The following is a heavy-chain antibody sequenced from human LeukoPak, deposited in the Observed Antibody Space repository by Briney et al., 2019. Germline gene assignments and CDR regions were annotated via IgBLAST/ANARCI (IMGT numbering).Heavy chain of an antibody. D-gene: IGHD3-10*01. J-gene: IGHJ4*02. V-gene: IGHV1-2*02. CDR1: GYTFTGYY. CDR2: INPNSGGT. CDR3: ARGRVSMVRVPFDY. Sequence: GASVKVSCKASGYTFTGYYMHWVRQAPGQGLEWMGWINPNSGGTNYAQKFQGRVTMTRDTSISTAYMELSRLRSDDTAVYYCARGRVSMVRVPFDYWGQGTLVTVSS.